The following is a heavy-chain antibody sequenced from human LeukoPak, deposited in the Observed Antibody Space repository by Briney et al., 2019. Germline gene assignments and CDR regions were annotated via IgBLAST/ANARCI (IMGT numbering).Heavy chain of an antibody. CDR2: LNPNSGGT. CDR3: ARDSIVGATLDY. V-gene: IGHV1-2*02. Sequence: ASVKVSCKASGYTFTGQHIHWVRQAPGQGLEWMGWLNPNSGGTNYAQQFQGGVTMTRDTSINTAYMELSSLRSDDTAVYYCARDSIVGATLDYWGQGTLVTVSS. J-gene: IGHJ4*02. CDR1: GYTFTGQH. D-gene: IGHD1-26*01.